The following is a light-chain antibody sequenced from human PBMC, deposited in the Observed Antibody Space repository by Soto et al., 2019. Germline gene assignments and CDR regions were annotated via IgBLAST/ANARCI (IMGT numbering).Light chain of an antibody. CDR2: AAS. CDR3: PQSYSTLYT. CDR1: QSISSY. J-gene: IGKJ2*01. V-gene: IGKV1-39*01. Sequence: DIQMTQSPSSLSASVGDRVTITCRASQSISSYLNWYQQKPGKAPKLLIYAASSLQSGVPSRFSGSGSGTDFTLTIRSLQPEDFATYYCPQSYSTLYTFGQGTKLEIK.